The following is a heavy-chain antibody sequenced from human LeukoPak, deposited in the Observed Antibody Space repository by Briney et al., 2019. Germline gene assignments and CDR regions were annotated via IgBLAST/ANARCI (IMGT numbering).Heavy chain of an antibody. CDR2: ISGSGGST. J-gene: IGHJ3*02. D-gene: IGHD4-17*01. CDR3: AKLGGRYYGDYEAFDI. CDR1: GFTFSSYG. Sequence: GGSLRLSCAASGFTFSSYGMSWVRQAPGKGLEWVSAISGSGGSTYYADSVKGRFTISRDNSKNTLYLQMNSLRAEDTAVYYCAKLGGRYYGDYEAFDIWGQGTMVTVSS. V-gene: IGHV3-23*01.